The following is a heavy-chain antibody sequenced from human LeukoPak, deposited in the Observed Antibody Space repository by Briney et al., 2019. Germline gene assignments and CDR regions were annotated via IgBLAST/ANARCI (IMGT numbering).Heavy chain of an antibody. V-gene: IGHV3-30*05. CDR3: AKGEGGSSSWYDFYDYGMDV. Sequence: PGTSPRLSCAASGFTFNNFAMHWVRQAPGKGLEWVAVISIDGAKTYSADSVKGRFTISRDNSKKTLYLKMNTVRAEGTAVYYCAKGEGGSSSWYDFYDYGMDVWGKGTTVTVSS. CDR1: GFTFNNFA. CDR2: ISIDGAKT. D-gene: IGHD2-2*01. J-gene: IGHJ6*04.